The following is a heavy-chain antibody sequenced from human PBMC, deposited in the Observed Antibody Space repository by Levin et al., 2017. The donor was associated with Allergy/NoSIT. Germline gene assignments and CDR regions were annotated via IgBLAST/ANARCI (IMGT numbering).Heavy chain of an antibody. CDR1: GFTFSTYS. D-gene: IGHD3-3*01. CDR2: ISDSGPYT. CDR3: AKGKRGEYDL. V-gene: IGHV3-23*01. Sequence: GGSLRLSCAASGFTFSTYSMTWVRQAPGKGLEWVSSISDSGPYTYYADFVKGRFTISRDNSKNTLYVQMNSLRAEDTAVYYCAKGKRGEYDLWGQGTLVTVSS. J-gene: IGHJ4*02.